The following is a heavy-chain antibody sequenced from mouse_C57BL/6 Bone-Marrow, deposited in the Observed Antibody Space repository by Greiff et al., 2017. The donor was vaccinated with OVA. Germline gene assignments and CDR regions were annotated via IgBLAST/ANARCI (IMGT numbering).Heavy chain of an antibody. CDR1: GYTFTSYW. D-gene: IGHD2-5*01. Sequence: QVQLQQPGAELVKPGASVKLSCKASGYTFTSYWMHWVKQRPGRGLEWIGRIDPNSGGTKYNEKFKSKATRTVDKPSSTAYMQLSSLTSEDSAVYDCARGDYYSKEGLADGGQGTLVTVSA. CDR2: IDPNSGGT. J-gene: IGHJ3*01. CDR3: ARGDYYSKEGLAD. V-gene: IGHV1-72*01.